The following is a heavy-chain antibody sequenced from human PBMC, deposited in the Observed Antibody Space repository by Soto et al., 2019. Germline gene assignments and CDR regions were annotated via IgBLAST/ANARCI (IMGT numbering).Heavy chain of an antibody. V-gene: IGHV3-23*01. J-gene: IGHJ6*02. D-gene: IGHD2-8*02. CDR1: GFTFSNYA. CDR3: ARDWTGNTCPCLDV. Sequence: EVQLWESGGGLVQPGGSLRLSCAASGFTFSNYALTWVRQSPGKGLEWVSTSGGGGGTTYYADSVKGRFTISRDNSKNTLSLQMCSLRVEDTAIYYCARDWTGNTCPCLDVWGQGTTVSVSS. CDR2: SGGGGGTT.